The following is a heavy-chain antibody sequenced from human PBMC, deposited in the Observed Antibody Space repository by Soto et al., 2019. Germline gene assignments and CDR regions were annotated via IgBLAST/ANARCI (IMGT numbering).Heavy chain of an antibody. J-gene: IGHJ6*02. CDR1: GFTFSSYG. V-gene: IGHV3-33*01. CDR3: ARDQGYSSSWYLYYYGMDV. D-gene: IGHD6-13*01. CDR2: IWYDGSNK. Sequence: GGSLRLSCAASGFTFSSYGMHWVRQAPGKGLEWVAVIWYDGSNKYYADSVKGRFTISRDNSKNTLYLQMNSLRAEDTAVYYCARDQGYSSSWYLYYYGMDVWGQGTTVTVSS.